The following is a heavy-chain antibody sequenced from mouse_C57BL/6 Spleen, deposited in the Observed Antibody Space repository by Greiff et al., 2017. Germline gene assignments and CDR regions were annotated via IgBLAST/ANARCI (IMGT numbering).Heavy chain of an antibody. Sequence: VKLVESGAELARPGASVKLSCKASGYTFTSYGISWVKQRTGQGLEWIGEIYPRSGNTYYNEKFKGKATLTADKSSSTAYMELRSLTSEDSAVYFCAKSITTVVAGSMDYWGQGTSVTVSS. CDR1: GYTFTSYG. D-gene: IGHD1-1*01. CDR2: IYPRSGNT. V-gene: IGHV1-81*01. J-gene: IGHJ4*01. CDR3: AKSITTVVAGSMDY.